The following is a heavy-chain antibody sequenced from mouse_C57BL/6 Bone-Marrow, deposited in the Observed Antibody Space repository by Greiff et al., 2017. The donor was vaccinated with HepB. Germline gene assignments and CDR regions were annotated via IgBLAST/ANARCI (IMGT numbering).Heavy chain of an antibody. Sequence: EVHLVESGGGLVQPKGSLKLSCAASGFSFNTYAMNWVRQAPGKGLEWVARIRSKSNNYATYYADSVKDRFTISRDDSESMLYLQMNNLKTEDTAMYYCVTNWAWFAYWGQGTLVTVSA. CDR1: GFSFNTYA. J-gene: IGHJ3*01. CDR3: VTNWAWFAY. CDR2: IRSKSNNYAT. V-gene: IGHV10-1*01. D-gene: IGHD4-1*01.